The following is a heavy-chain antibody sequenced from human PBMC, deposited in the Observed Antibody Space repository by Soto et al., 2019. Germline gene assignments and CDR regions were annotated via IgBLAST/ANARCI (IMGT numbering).Heavy chain of an antibody. CDR3: ASQGGSLDYYYGMDV. J-gene: IGHJ6*02. V-gene: IGHV1-69*05. CDR1: GGTFSSYA. D-gene: IGHD2-15*01. CDR2: IIPIFGTA. Sequence: QVQLVQSGAEVKKPGSSVKVSCKASGGTFSSYAISWVRQAPGQGLEWMGGIIPIFGTANYAQKFQGRVTXPXXXAXXTACMELSSLRSEDTAVYYCASQGGSLDYYYGMDVWGQGTTVTVSS.